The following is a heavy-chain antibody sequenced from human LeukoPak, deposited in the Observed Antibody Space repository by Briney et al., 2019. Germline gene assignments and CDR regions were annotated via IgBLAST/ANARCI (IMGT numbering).Heavy chain of an antibody. Sequence: GESLKISCKGSGYSFTSYWIGRVRQMPGKGLEWMGIIYPGDPDTRYSPSFQGQVTISADKSISTAYLQWSSLKASDTAMYYCARRHDFWSGYYRPYYFDYWGQGTLVTVSS. CDR3: ARRHDFWSGYYRPYYFDY. CDR2: IYPGDPDT. J-gene: IGHJ4*02. CDR1: GYSFTSYW. V-gene: IGHV5-51*01. D-gene: IGHD3-3*01.